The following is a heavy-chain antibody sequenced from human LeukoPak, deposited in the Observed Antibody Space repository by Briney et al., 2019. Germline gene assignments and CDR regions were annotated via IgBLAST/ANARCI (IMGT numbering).Heavy chain of an antibody. D-gene: IGHD3-10*01. CDR1: GYTFTSYY. Sequence: ASVKVSCKASGYTFTSYYMHWVRQAPGQGLEWMGIINPSGGSTSYAQKFQGRVTMTRDMSTSTVYMELSSLRSEDTAVYYCARDYYGSGTPYSGMLFDPWGQGTLVTVSS. CDR3: ARDYYGSGTPYSGMLFDP. J-gene: IGHJ5*02. V-gene: IGHV1-46*01. CDR2: INPSGGST.